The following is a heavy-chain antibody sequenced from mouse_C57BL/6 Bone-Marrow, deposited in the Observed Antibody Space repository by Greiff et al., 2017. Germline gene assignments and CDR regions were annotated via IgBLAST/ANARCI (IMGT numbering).Heavy chain of an antibody. J-gene: IGHJ3*01. CDR1: GYSFTSYY. D-gene: IGHD4-1*01. Sequence: QVQLQQSGPELVKPGASVKISCKASGYSFTSYYIHWLKQRPGQGLEWIGWLSPGSGNTKYNEKFKGKATLTADTSSSTAYMQLSSLTSKDYAVYYCARGGTGTWFAYWGQGTLVTVSA. CDR2: LSPGSGNT. CDR3: ARGGTGTWFAY. V-gene: IGHV1-66*01.